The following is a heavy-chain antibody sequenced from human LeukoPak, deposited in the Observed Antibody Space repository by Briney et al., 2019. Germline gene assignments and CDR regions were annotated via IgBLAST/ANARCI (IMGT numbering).Heavy chain of an antibody. V-gene: IGHV1-8*01. Sequence: GASVKVSCKASGYTFTSYDINWVRQATGQGLEWMGWMNPNSGNTGYAQKFQGRVTMTRNTSISTAYMELSSLRSEDTAVYYCARPTRGAQGDADAFDIWSQGTMVTVSS. CDR2: MNPNSGNT. CDR1: GYTFTSYD. J-gene: IGHJ3*02. CDR3: ARPTRGAQGDADAFDI. D-gene: IGHD2-21*01.